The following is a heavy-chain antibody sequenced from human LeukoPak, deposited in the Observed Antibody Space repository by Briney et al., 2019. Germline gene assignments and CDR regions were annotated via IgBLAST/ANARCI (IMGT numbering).Heavy chain of an antibody. V-gene: IGHV3-74*01. CDR2: INSEGSSI. D-gene: IGHD3-22*01. J-gene: IGHJ4*02. CDR1: GFTFTTYG. Sequence: GGSLRLSCAASGFTFTTYGMNWVRQAPGKRLEWVSRINSEGSSISYADSVKGRFTISRDNAKNTLYLQMNSLRVEDTAVYYFARGYYYDSSGSVDYGGQGTRSPSPQ. CDR3: ARGYYYDSSGSVDY.